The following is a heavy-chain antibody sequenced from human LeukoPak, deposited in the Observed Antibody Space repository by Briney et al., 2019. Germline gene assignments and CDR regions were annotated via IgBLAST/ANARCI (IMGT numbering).Heavy chain of an antibody. CDR1: GFTFSNYA. V-gene: IGHV3-23*01. Sequence: PGGSLRLSCAGSGFTFSNYAMTWVRQAPGKGLEWVSTISSSGDATYSADSVKGRFSISRDNSKNTLHLQMNSLRPDDTAVYYCAKDGPYCGGITCYFRYFDLWGRGTLVTVSS. CDR3: AKDGPYCGGITCYFRYFDL. CDR2: ISSSGDAT. J-gene: IGHJ2*01. D-gene: IGHD2-21*01.